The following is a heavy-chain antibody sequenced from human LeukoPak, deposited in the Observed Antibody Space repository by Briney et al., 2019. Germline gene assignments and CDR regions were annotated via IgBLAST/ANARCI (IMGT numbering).Heavy chain of an antibody. J-gene: IGHJ4*02. V-gene: IGHV3-23*01. CDR1: GFTFSSYA. CDR3: AKLESTVTSQGRYYFDY. CDR2: ISGSGGST. Sequence: GGSLRLSCAASGFTFSSYAMSWVRQAPGKGLEWVSAISGSGGSTYYADSVKGRFTISRDNSKNTLYLQMNSLRAEDTAVYYCAKLESTVTSQGRYYFDYWGQGTLVTVSS. D-gene: IGHD4-17*01.